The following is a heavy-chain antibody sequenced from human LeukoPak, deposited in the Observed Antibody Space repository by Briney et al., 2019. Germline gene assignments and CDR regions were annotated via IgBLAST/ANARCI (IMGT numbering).Heavy chain of an antibody. V-gene: IGHV3-30-3*01. J-gene: IGHJ6*03. Sequence: PGRSLRLSCAASGFTFSSYAMHWVRQAPGKGLEWVAVISYDGSNKYYADSVKSRLTISRDNSKKTLYLQMNSLRAEDTAVYYCAKEYAGSHYYYYYMDVWGKGTTVTVSS. CDR1: GFTFSSYA. CDR3: AKEYAGSHYYYYYMDV. CDR2: ISYDGSNK.